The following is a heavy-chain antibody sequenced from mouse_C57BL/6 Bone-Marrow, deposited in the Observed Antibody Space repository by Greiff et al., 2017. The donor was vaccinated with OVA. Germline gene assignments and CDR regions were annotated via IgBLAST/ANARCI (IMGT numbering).Heavy chain of an antibody. Sequence: EVKVEESGGGLVKPGGSLKLSCAASGFTFSDYGMHWVRQAPEKGLEWVAYISSGSSTIYYADTVKGRFTISRDNAKNTLFLQMTSLRSEDTAMYYCARLGDYDAMDYWGQGTSVTVSS. J-gene: IGHJ4*01. V-gene: IGHV5-17*01. CDR1: GFTFSDYG. CDR3: ARLGDYDAMDY. CDR2: ISSGSSTI.